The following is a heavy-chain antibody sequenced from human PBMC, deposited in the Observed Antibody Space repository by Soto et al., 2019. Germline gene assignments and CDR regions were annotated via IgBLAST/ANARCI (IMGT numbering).Heavy chain of an antibody. Sequence: ASETLSLTCTVSGDSMSGFYRSWIRQTPGKGLEWIGYINYVGRTSYYSPSLQSRVTISLDSSKSQFSLILSSVTAADTAVYFCARFRRNYFDYWGQGTQVTVSS. CDR1: GDSMSGFY. V-gene: IGHV4-59*01. J-gene: IGHJ4*02. D-gene: IGHD3-10*01. CDR3: ARFRRNYFDY. CDR2: INYVGRTS.